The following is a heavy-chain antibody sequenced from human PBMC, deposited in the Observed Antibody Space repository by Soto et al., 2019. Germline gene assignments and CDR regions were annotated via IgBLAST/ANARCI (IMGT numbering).Heavy chain of an antibody. CDR1: GFTFSRYS. CDR3: ASGYCSGGSCYGRGAFDI. D-gene: IGHD2-15*01. V-gene: IGHV3-48*02. CDR2: ISSSSSTI. J-gene: IGHJ3*02. Sequence: TGGSLRLSCAAAGFTFSRYSMNWVRQAPGKGLEWVSYISSSSSTIYYADSVKGRFTISRDNAKNSLYLQMNSLRDEDTAVYYCASGYCSGGSCYGRGAFDIWGQGTMVTVSS.